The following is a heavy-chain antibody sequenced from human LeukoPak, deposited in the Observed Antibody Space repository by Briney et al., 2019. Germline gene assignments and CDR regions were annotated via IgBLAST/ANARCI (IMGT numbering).Heavy chain of an antibody. CDR3: AKLSYDSSGYSDY. Sequence: GGSLRLSCAASGFTFSSYGMHWVRQAPGKGLEWVAVISYDGSNKYYADSVKGRFTISRDNSKNTLYLQMNSLRAEDTAVYYCAKLSYDSSGYSDYWGQGTLVTVSS. D-gene: IGHD3-22*01. CDR1: GFTFSSYG. J-gene: IGHJ4*02. CDR2: ISYDGSNK. V-gene: IGHV3-30*18.